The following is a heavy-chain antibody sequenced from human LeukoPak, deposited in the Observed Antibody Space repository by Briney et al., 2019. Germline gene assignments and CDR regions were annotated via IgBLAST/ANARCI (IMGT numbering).Heavy chain of an antibody. CDR2: IKQDGSEK. D-gene: IGHD2-2*01. CDR3: AKIGEGVPAAIYYGMDV. Sequence: PGGSLRLSCAASGFTFSSYSMNWVRQAPGKGLEWVANIKQDGSEKYYVDSVKGRFTISRDNAKNSLYLQMNSLRAEDTAVYYCAKIGEGVPAAIYYGMDVWGQGTTVTVSS. J-gene: IGHJ6*02. V-gene: IGHV3-7*03. CDR1: GFTFSSYS.